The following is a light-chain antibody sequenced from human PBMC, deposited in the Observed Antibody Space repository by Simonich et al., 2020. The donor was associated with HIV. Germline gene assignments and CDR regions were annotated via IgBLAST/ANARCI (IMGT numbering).Light chain of an antibody. CDR2: GAS. CDR3: QQYNKWPLT. V-gene: IGKV3-20*01. CDR1: QSVSSRD. J-gene: IGKJ4*01. Sequence: EIVLTQSPGTLSLSPGERATLSCRASQSVSSRDLAWYQQKPGQAPRLLIYGASSRATGIPDRFSGSGSGTDFTLTISRLEPEDSAVYYCQQYNKWPLTFGGGTKVEIK.